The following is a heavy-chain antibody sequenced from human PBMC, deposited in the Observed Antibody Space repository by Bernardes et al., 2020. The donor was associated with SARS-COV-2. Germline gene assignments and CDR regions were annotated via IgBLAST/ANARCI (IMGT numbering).Heavy chain of an antibody. CDR1: GYTFTGYY. CDR2: INPNSGGT. V-gene: IGHV1-2*02. Sequence: ASLKVSCKASGYTFTGYYMHWVRQAPGQGLEWMGWINPNSGGTNYAQKFQGRVTMTRDTSISTAYMELSRLRSDDTAVYYCARARCSSTSCYIRGFDYWGQGTLVTVSS. J-gene: IGHJ4*02. D-gene: IGHD2-2*02. CDR3: ARARCSSTSCYIRGFDY.